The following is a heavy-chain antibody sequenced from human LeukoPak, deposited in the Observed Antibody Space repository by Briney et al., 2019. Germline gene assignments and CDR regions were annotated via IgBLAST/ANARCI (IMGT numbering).Heavy chain of an antibody. V-gene: IGHV4-34*01. D-gene: IGHD4-17*01. J-gene: IGHJ4*02. Sequence: SETLSLTCAVYGGSFSGYYWSWIRQPPGKGLEWIGEINHSGSTNYNPSLKSRVTISVDTSMNQFSLKLSSVTAADTAVYYCARGYYGAVDYWGQGTLVTVSS. CDR3: ARGYYGAVDY. CDR1: GGSFSGYY. CDR2: INHSGST.